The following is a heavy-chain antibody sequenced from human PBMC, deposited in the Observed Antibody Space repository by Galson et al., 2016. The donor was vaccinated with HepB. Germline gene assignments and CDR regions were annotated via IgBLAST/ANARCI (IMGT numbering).Heavy chain of an antibody. J-gene: IGHJ4*02. CDR1: GFTFSSFW. D-gene: IGHD2/OR15-2a*01. Sequence: SLRLSCAASGFTFSSFWMHWVRQAPGKGPVWVSHVSRDGSYTEYADSVRGRFTISRDNAKNTLYLQMNSLRAEDTALYHCVRDLYGRDDFWGQGTLVTVSS. V-gene: IGHV3-74*03. CDR3: VRDLYGRDDF. CDR2: VSRDGSYT.